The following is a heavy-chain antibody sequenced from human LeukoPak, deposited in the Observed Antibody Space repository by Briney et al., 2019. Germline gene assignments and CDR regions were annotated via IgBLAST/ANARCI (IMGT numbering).Heavy chain of an antibody. J-gene: IGHJ4*02. CDR1: GFTFSSYS. CDR2: IYSGGST. D-gene: IGHD1-26*01. Sequence: GGSLRLSCAASGFTFSSYSMSWVRQAPGKGLEWVLVIYSGGSTYYADSVKGRFTISRDNSKNTLYLQMNSLRAEDTAVYYCARERGAYWGQGTLVTVSS. CDR3: ARERGAY. V-gene: IGHV3-53*01.